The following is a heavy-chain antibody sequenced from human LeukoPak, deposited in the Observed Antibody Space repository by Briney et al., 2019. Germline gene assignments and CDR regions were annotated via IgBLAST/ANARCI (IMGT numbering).Heavy chain of an antibody. CDR2: ISYDGSNK. Sequence: GRSLRLSCAASGFTFSSYGMHWVRQAPGKGLEGVAVISYDGSNKYYADSVKGRFTISRDNSKNTLYLQMNSLRAEDTAVYYCANTLQTHYFDYWGQGTLVTVSS. CDR1: GFTFSSYG. CDR3: ANTLQTHYFDY. D-gene: IGHD4-11*01. V-gene: IGHV3-30*18. J-gene: IGHJ4*02.